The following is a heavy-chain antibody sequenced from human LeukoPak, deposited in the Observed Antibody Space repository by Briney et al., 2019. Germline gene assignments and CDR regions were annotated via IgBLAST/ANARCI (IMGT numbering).Heavy chain of an antibody. J-gene: IGHJ3*01. CDR3: ARQVATKGEWAFDV. Sequence: SETLSLTCTVSGGSIRSYYWSGLRQPPGKGLEWIASIRHDGHTYYNPFLESQVSISVDMSTNQISLKLNSLTAADTAVYYCARQVATKGEWAFDVWDQGTMVTVSS. V-gene: IGHV4-38-2*02. CDR1: GGSIRSYY. D-gene: IGHD5-12*01. CDR2: IRHDGHT.